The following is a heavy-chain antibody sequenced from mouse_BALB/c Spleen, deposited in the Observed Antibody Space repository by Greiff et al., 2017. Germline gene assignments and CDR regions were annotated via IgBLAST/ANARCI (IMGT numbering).Heavy chain of an antibody. CDR3: ARDDYDVGAWFAY. Sequence: QVQLKQSGAELAKPGASVKMSCKASGYTFTSYWMHWVKQRPGQGLEWIGYINPSTGYTEYNQKFKDKATLTADKSSSTAYMQLSSLTSEDSAVYYCARDDYDVGAWFAYWGQGTLVTVSA. J-gene: IGHJ3*01. CDR1: GYTFTSYW. V-gene: IGHV1-7*01. D-gene: IGHD2-4*01. CDR2: INPSTGYT.